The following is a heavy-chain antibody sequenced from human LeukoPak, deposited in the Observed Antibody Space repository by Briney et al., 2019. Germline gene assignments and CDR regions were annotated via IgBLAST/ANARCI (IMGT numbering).Heavy chain of an antibody. CDR3: ASDTEGGYSSSTSCYAGFDP. CDR2: INHSGST. V-gene: IGHV4-34*01. Sequence: SETLSLTCAVYGGSFSGYYWSWIRQPPGKGLEWIGEINHSGSTNYNPSLKSRVTISVDTSKNQFSLKLSSVTAADTAVYYCASDTEGGYSSSTSCYAGFDPWGQGTLVTVSS. CDR1: GGSFSGYY. D-gene: IGHD2-2*01. J-gene: IGHJ5*02.